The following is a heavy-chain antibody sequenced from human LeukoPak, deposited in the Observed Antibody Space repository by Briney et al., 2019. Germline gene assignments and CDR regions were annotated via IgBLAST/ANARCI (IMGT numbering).Heavy chain of an antibody. CDR1: GGTFSSYA. CDR2: IIPILGIA. CDR3: ARGRSSGSLDY. V-gene: IGHV1-69*04. Sequence: SVKVSCKASGGTFSSYAISWVRQAPGQGLEWMGRIIPILGIANYAQKFQGRVTITADKSTSTAYMELSSLRSDDTAVYYCARGRSSGSLDYWGQGTLVTVSS. J-gene: IGHJ4*02. D-gene: IGHD3-10*01.